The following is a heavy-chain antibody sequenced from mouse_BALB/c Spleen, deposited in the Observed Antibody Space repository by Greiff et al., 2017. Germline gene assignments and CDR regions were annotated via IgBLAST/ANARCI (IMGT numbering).Heavy chain of an antibody. J-gene: IGHJ2*01. Sequence: EVQLVESGAELVRSGASVKLSCTASGFNIKDYYMHWVKQRPEQGLEWIGWIDPENGDTEYAPKFQGKATMTADTSSNTAYLQLSSLTSEDTAVYYCNAWPYGSSSYYFDYWGQGTTLTVSS. V-gene: IGHV14-4*02. CDR3: NAWPYGSSSYYFDY. CDR1: GFNIKDYY. D-gene: IGHD1-1*01. CDR2: IDPENGDT.